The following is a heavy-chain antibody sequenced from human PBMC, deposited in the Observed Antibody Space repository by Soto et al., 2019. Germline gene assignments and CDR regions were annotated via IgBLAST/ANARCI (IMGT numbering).Heavy chain of an antibody. J-gene: IGHJ4*02. Sequence: PSETLSLTCTVSGGSISSGGYYWSWIRQHPGKGLEWIGYIYYSGSTYYNPSLKSRVTISVDTSKNQFSLKLSSVTAADTAVYYCARVLWYDSSGYVVHWGQGTLVTDPS. CDR3: ARVLWYDSSGYVVH. CDR2: IYYSGST. D-gene: IGHD3-22*01. V-gene: IGHV4-31*03. CDR1: GGSISSGGYY.